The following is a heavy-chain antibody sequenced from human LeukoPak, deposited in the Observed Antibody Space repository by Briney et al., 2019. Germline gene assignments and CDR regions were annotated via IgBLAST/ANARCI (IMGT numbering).Heavy chain of an antibody. CDR2: MNPNSGNT. CDR3: ARLGKATYYDFWSGYLNWFDP. CDR1: GYTFTSYA. Sequence: ASVKVSCKASGYTFTSYAINWVRQATGQGLEWMGWMNPNSGNTGYAQKLQGRVTITRNTSISTAYMQLRSLRSDDTAVYYCARLGKATYYDFWSGYLNWFDPWGQGTLVTVSS. D-gene: IGHD3-3*01. J-gene: IGHJ5*02. V-gene: IGHV1-8*03.